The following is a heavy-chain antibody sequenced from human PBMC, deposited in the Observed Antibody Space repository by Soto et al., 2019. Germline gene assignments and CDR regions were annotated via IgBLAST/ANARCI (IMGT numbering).Heavy chain of an antibody. D-gene: IGHD3-3*01. CDR3: ARDYDFWSDPYYYGMDV. CDR2: IIPIFGTA. J-gene: IGHJ6*02. CDR1: GGTFSSYA. V-gene: IGHV1-69*12. Sequence: QVQLVQSGAEVKKPGSSVKVSCKASGGTFSSYAISWVRQAPGQGLEWMGGIIPIFGTANYAQKFQGRVTITADESTSTAYMELSSLRSEDTAVYYCARDYDFWSDPYYYGMDVWGQGTTVTVSS.